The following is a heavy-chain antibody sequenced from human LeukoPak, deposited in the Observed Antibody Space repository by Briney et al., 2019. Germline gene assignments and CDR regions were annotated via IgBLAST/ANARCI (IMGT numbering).Heavy chain of an antibody. D-gene: IGHD5-18*01. Sequence: GESLKISCKGSGYSFTSYWIGWVRQMPGKGLEWMGIIYPGDSGTRYSPSFQGQVTISADKSISTAYLQWSSLKASDTAMYYCARTVLAVDTAMAIDYWGQGTLVTVSS. V-gene: IGHV5-51*01. CDR1: GYSFTSYW. J-gene: IGHJ4*02. CDR3: ARTVLAVDTAMAIDY. CDR2: IYPGDSGT.